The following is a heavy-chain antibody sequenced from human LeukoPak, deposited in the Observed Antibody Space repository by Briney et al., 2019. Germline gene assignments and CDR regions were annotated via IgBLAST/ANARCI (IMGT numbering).Heavy chain of an antibody. D-gene: IGHD6-13*01. CDR2: INPNSGGT. CDR3: ARDAGDY. V-gene: IGHV1-2*02. CDR1: GYTFTGYY. J-gene: IGHJ4*02. Sequence: ASVKVSCKASGYTFTGYYMHWVRQAPGQGLEWMGWINPNSGGTDYAQKFQGRVTMTTDTSTSTAYMELRSLRSDDTAVYYCARDAGDYWGQGTLVTVSS.